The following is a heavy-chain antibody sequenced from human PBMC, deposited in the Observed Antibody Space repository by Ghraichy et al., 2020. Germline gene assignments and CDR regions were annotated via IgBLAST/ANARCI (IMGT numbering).Heavy chain of an antibody. D-gene: IGHD3-10*01. J-gene: IGHJ4*02. CDR1: GFTSSSYA. CDR2: ISGSGGST. V-gene: IGHV3-23*01. CDR3: AKAPIGGSGTYGVVAY. Sequence: GESLNISCAASGFTSSSYAMNWVRQAPGKGLEWVSAISGSGGSTYYADSVKGRFTISRDNSKNTLFLQVNSLRAEDTAVYYCAKAPIGGSGTYGVVAYWGQGTLVTVSS.